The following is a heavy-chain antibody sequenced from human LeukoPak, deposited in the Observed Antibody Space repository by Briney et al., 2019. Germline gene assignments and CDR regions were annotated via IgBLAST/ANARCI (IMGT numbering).Heavy chain of an antibody. J-gene: IGHJ4*02. CDR3: ARVYRYNWNYRADY. Sequence: ASVKVSCKASGYTFTSYGIRWVRQAPGQGLEWMGWISAYNGNTNYAQKLQGRVTMTTDTSTSTAYMELRSLRSDDTAVYYCARVYRYNWNYRADYSGQGTLVTVSS. V-gene: IGHV1-18*01. CDR2: ISAYNGNT. D-gene: IGHD1-7*01. CDR1: GYTFTSYG.